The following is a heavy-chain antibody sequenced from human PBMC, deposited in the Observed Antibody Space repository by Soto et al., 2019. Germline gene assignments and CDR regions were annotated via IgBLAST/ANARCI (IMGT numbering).Heavy chain of an antibody. J-gene: IGHJ6*02. CDR3: AREGGAGAYYYYGMDV. D-gene: IGHD6-19*01. CDR1: GGTFSSYA. Sequence: SVKVSCKASGGTFSSYAISWVRQAPGQGLEWMGGIIPIFGTANYAQKFQGRVTITADESTSTAYMELSSLRSEDTAVYYCAREGGAGAYYYYGMDVWGQGATVTVSS. CDR2: IIPIFGTA. V-gene: IGHV1-69*13.